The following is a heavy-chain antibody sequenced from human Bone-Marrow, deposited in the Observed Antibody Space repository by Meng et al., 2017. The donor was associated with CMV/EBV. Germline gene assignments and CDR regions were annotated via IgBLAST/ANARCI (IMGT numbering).Heavy chain of an antibody. J-gene: IGHJ4*02. CDR2: IYYSWST. CDR3: ARDQGGSSEP. V-gene: IGHV4-59*01. Sequence: SETLALTCTVSGGSISSYYWSWIRQPPGKGLEWIGDIYYSWSTNYTPSLKSRVTISVDTSKNQFSLKLSAVTAADTAVYYCARDQGGSSEPWGQGTLVTVSS. CDR1: GGSISSYY. D-gene: IGHD1-26*01.